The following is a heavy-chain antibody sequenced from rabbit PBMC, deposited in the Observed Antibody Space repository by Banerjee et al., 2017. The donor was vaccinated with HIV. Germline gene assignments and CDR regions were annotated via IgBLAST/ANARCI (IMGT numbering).Heavy chain of an antibody. CDR1: GFDFSGSYW. CDR3: ARDRASGDGYYFNL. CDR2: SYGGSGDSA. Sequence: QSLEESGGDLVKPGASLTLTCTASGFDFSGSYWICWVRQAPGKGLEWIACSYGGSGDSAYYANWAKGRFTISKTSSTTVTLQMTSLTAADTATYFCARDRASGDGYYFNLWGPGTLVTVS. V-gene: IGHV1S40*01. J-gene: IGHJ4*01. D-gene: IGHD1-1*01.